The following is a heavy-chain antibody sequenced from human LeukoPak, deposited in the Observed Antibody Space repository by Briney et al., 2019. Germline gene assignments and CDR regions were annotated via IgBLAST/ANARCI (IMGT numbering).Heavy chain of an antibody. J-gene: IGHJ4*02. V-gene: IGHV4-61*01. CDR3: ARVFYCSSTRCLDY. CDR2: IYYSGST. D-gene: IGHD2-2*01. CDR1: GYSISSGYY. Sequence: SETLSLTCTVSGYSISSGYYWSWIRQPPGKGLEWIGYIYYSGSTNYNPSLKSRVTISVDTSKNQFSLKLSSVTAADTAVYYCARVFYCSSTRCLDYWGQGTLVTVSS.